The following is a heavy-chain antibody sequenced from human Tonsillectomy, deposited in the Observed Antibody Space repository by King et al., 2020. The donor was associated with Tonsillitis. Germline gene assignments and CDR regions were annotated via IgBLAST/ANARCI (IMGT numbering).Heavy chain of an antibody. Sequence: QLVQSGGGVVQPGRSLRLSCAASGFTFRNYAMHWVRQAPGKGLEWVGIISYDGTNKFYADSVKGRFTISRDSSKNTLYLQMNSLRADDTAVYYCARDRGSWVLDIDYWGQGTLVTVSS. CDR2: ISYDGTNK. V-gene: IGHV3-30*01. D-gene: IGHD1-26*01. J-gene: IGHJ4*02. CDR1: GFTFRNYA. CDR3: ARDRGSWVLDIDY.